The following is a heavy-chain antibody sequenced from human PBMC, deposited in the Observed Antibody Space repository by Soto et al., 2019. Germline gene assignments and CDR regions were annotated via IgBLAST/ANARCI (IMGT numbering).Heavy chain of an antibody. D-gene: IGHD5-12*01. CDR1: GFTFDDYA. J-gene: IGHJ4*02. Sequence: EVQLVESGGGLVQPGRSLRLSCAASGFTFDDYAMHWVRQAPGKGLEWVSGISWNSGSIGYADSVKGRFTISRDNAKNSLYLQMNSLRAEDTALYYCAKVRDGYNGYFDYWGQGTLVTVSS. CDR2: ISWNSGSI. CDR3: AKVRDGYNGYFDY. V-gene: IGHV3-9*01.